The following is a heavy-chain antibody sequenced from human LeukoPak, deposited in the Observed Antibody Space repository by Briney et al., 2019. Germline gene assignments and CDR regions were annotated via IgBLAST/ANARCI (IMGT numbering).Heavy chain of an antibody. CDR2: IYNTGRA. D-gene: IGHD2-2*01. J-gene: IGHJ6*02. Sequence: SQTLSLTCAVSGGSISSGTHYWNWIRQHPGQGLEWIGHIYNTGRAYYNPSLMSRVSISIDTSENQFSLKLSSVTAADTAVYYCASTHCASPSCYSYYYSGLDVWGQGTTVIVSS. V-gene: IGHV4-31*11. CDR1: GGSISSGTHY. CDR3: ASTHCASPSCYSYYYSGLDV.